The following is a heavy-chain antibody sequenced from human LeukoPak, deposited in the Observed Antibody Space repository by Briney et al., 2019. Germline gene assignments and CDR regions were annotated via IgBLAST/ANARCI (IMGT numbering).Heavy chain of an antibody. V-gene: IGHV4-30-4*01. CDR3: ARGGTTNWFDP. Sequence: PSETLSLTCTVSGGSISSGDYYWSWIRQPPGKGLEWIGYIYYSGSTYYNPSLKSRVTISVDTSKNQFSLKLSSVTAADTAVYYCARGGTTNWFDPWGQETLVTVSS. D-gene: IGHD1-1*01. CDR2: IYYSGST. CDR1: GGSISSGDYY. J-gene: IGHJ5*02.